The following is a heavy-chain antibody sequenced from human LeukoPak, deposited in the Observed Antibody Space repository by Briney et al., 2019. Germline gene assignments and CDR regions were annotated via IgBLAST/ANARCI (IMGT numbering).Heavy chain of an antibody. D-gene: IGHD3-10*01. CDR1: GYTFTSYG. V-gene: IGHV1-18*01. CDR2: ISAYNGNT. J-gene: IGHJ5*02. CDR3: ARVVLWFGEPNWFDP. Sequence: ASVKVSCKASGYTFTSYGISWVRQAPGQGLEWMGWISAYNGNTNYAQKLQGRVTMTTDTSSSTAYMELRSLRSDDTAVYYCARVVLWFGEPNWFDPWGQGTLVTVSS.